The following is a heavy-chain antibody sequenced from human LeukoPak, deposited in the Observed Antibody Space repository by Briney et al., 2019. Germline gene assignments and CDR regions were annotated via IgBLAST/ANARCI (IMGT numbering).Heavy chain of an antibody. CDR1: GGTFSSYA. CDR3: ARSITIFGVVSHGGYYYYMDV. Sequence: ASVTVSCKASGGTFSSYAISWVRQAPGQGLEWMGGIIPIFGTANYAQKFQGRVTITTDESTSTAYMELRSLRSEDTAVYYCARSITIFGVVSHGGYYYYMDVWGQGTTVTVSS. J-gene: IGHJ6*03. V-gene: IGHV1-69*05. CDR2: IIPIFGTA. D-gene: IGHD3-3*01.